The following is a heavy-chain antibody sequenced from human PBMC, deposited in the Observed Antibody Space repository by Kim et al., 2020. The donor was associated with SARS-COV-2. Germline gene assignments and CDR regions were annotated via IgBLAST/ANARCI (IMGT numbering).Heavy chain of an antibody. J-gene: IGHJ4*02. D-gene: IGHD3-22*01. V-gene: IGHV3-21*01. CDR1: GFTFSSYS. CDR2: ISSSSSYI. CDR3: ARGQAVITTIFDY. Sequence: GGSLRLSCAASGFTFSSYSMNWVRQAPGKGLEWVSSISSSSSYIYYADSVKGRFTISRDNAKNSLYLQMNSLRAEDTAVYYCARGQAVITTIFDYWGQGTLVTVSS.